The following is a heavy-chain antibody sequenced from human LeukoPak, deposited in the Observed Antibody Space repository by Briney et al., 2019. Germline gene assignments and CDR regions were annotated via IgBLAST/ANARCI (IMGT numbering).Heavy chain of an antibody. J-gene: IGHJ4*02. Sequence: ASVKVSCKASGYTFTGYYMHWVRQAPGQGLEWMGRINPNSGGTNYAQKFQGRVTMTRDTSISTAYMELSRLRSDDTAVYYCARAESSHRGYSYGSDYWGQGTLVTVSS. CDR3: ARAESSHRGYSYGSDY. CDR2: INPNSGGT. CDR1: GYTFTGYY. V-gene: IGHV1-2*06. D-gene: IGHD5-18*01.